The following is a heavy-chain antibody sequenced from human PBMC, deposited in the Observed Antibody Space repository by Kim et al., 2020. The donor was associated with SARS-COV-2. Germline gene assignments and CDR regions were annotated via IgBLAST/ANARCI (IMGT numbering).Heavy chain of an antibody. Sequence: ASVKVSCKASGYTFTSYYMHWVRQAPGQGLEWMGIINPSGGSTSYAQKFQGRVTMTRDTSTSTVYMELSSLRSEDTAVYYCASDSSGTKGAFDIWGQGTMVTVSS. CDR1: GYTFTSYY. J-gene: IGHJ3*02. D-gene: IGHD3-22*01. V-gene: IGHV1-46*01. CDR3: ASDSSGTKGAFDI. CDR2: INPSGGST.